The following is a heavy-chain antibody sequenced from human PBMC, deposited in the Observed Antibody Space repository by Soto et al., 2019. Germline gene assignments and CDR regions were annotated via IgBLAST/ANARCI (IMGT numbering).Heavy chain of an antibody. CDR3: AKGSVGYYYDSSGYPPFDY. V-gene: IGHV3-23*01. D-gene: IGHD3-22*01. CDR1: GFTFSSYA. CDR2: ISGSGGST. J-gene: IGHJ4*02. Sequence: EVQLLESGGGLVQPGGSLRLSCAASGFTFSSYAMSWVRQAPGKGLEWVSAISGSGGSTHYADYVKGRFTISRDYSKNTLYLQMNSLRAEDTAVYYCAKGSVGYYYDSSGYPPFDYWGQGTLVTVSS.